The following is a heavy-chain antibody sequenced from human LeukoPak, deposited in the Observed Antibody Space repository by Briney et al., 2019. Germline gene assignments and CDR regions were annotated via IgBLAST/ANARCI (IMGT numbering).Heavy chain of an antibody. V-gene: IGHV1-69*13. CDR2: IIPIFGTA. J-gene: IGHJ6*02. CDR1: GGTFSSYA. CDR3: ARGGSSGYGPRYYYYGMDV. D-gene: IGHD5-12*01. Sequence: SVKVSCKASGGTFSSYAISWVRQAPGQGLEWMGGIIPIFGTANYAQKFQGRVTITADESTSTAYMELSSLRSEDTAVYYCARGGSSGYGPRYYYYGMDVWGQGPRSPSP.